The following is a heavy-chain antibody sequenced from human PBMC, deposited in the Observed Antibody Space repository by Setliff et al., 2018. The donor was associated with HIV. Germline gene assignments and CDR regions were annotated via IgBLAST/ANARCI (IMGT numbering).Heavy chain of an antibody. CDR1: GGSFSGYY. CDR3: ARGGPDYYDYPYFDS. J-gene: IGHJ4*02. V-gene: IGHV4-34*12. D-gene: IGHD3-22*01. Sequence: ASETLSLTCAVYGGSFSGYYWSWIRQPPGKGLEWIGEIIHTGSTNYNPSLKSRVTMSVDTSKNQFSLKLNSLIAADTAVYFCARGGPDYYDYPYFDSWGQGTLVTVSS. CDR2: IIHTGST.